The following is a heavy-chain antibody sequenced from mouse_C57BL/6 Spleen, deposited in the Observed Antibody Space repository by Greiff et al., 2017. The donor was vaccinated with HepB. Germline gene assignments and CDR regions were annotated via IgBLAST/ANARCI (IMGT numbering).Heavy chain of an antibody. Sequence: KQRPGQGLEWIGEIDPSDSYTNYNQKFKGKSTLTVDKSSSTAYMQLSSLTSEDSAVYYCAIYDGYYLDYWGQGTTLTVSS. CDR2: IDPSDSYT. D-gene: IGHD2-3*01. CDR3: AIYDGYYLDY. V-gene: IGHV1-69*01. J-gene: IGHJ2*01.